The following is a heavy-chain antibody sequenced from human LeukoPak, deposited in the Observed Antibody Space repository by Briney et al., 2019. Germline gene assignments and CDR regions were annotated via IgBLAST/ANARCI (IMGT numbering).Heavy chain of an antibody. Sequence: QPGGSLRLSCAASGFTFSGRWMSWLRQAPGKGLEWVANINQDGTDKYYVDSVKGRFTISRDNAKNSLYLQMNSLRAEDTAVYYCAREIVGTHKSRFDPWGQGTLDTVSS. CDR3: AREIVGTHKSRFDP. CDR2: INQDGTDK. J-gene: IGHJ5*02. CDR1: GFTFSGRW. V-gene: IGHV3-7*03. D-gene: IGHD1-26*01.